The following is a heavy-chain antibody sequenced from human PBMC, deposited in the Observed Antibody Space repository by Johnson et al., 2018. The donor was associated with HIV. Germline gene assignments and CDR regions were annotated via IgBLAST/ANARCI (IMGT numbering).Heavy chain of an antibody. V-gene: IGHV3-7*01. CDR1: GFTFNKYW. D-gene: IGHD2-2*01. J-gene: IGHJ3*02. CDR2: IKQDGSER. CDR3: AREGPAAYIWAFDI. Sequence: VQLVESGGGVVQPGRSLRLSCAASGFTFNKYWMSWVRQAPGKGLEWVANIKQDGSERYYVDSVKGRFTISRDNAKNSLYLQMNSLRAEDTAVYYCAREGPAAYIWAFDIWGQGTMVTVSS.